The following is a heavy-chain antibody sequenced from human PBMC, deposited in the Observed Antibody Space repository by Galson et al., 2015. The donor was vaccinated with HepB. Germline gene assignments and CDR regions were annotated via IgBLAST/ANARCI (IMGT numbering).Heavy chain of an antibody. J-gene: IGHJ5*02. V-gene: IGHV1-69*13. CDR2: IIPIFGTA. D-gene: IGHD6-19*01. CDR1: GGTFSSYA. CDR3: ATYSSGWYGNANWFDP. Sequence: SVKVSCKASGGTFSSYAISWVRQAPGQGLEWMGGIIPIFGTANYAQKFQGRVTITADESTSTAYMELSSLRSEDTAVYYCATYSSGWYGNANWFDPWGQGTLVTVSS.